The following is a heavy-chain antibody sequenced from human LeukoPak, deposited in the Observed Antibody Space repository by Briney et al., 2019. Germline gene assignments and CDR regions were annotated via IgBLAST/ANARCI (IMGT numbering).Heavy chain of an antibody. Sequence: GASVKVSCKASGGTFSSYAISWVRQAPGQGLEWMGGIIPIFGTANYAQKFQGRVTITADESTSTAYMELSSLRSEDTAVYYCASELPAAELNWFDPWGQGTLVTASS. CDR3: ASELPAAELNWFDP. D-gene: IGHD2-2*01. J-gene: IGHJ5*02. CDR2: IIPIFGTA. V-gene: IGHV1-69*13. CDR1: GGTFSSYA.